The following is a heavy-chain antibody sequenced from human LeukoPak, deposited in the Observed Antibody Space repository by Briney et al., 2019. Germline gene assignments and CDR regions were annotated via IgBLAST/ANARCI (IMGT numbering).Heavy chain of an antibody. V-gene: IGHV4-59*01. CDR1: GGSISSYY. CDR2: IYYSGST. J-gene: IGHJ4*02. Sequence: PSETLSLTCTVPGGSISSYYWSWIRQPPGKGLEWIGYIYYSGSTNYNPSLKSRVTISVDTSKNQFSLKLSSVTAADTAVYYCARDRGWELFDYWGQGTLVTVSS. CDR3: ARDRGWELFDY. D-gene: IGHD1-26*01.